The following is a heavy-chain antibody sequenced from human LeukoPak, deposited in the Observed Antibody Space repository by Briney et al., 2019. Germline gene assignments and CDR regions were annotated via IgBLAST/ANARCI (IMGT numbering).Heavy chain of an antibody. CDR2: INPSGGST. CDR1: GYTFTSYY. CDR3: AREEELGYCSSTGCYKGAFDY. J-gene: IGHJ4*02. D-gene: IGHD2-2*02. Sequence: ASVKVSCKASGYTFTSYYIHWVRQAPGQGLEWMGIINPSGGSTSYAQKFQGRVTMTRDMSTSTVYMELSSLRSEDTAVYYCAREEELGYCSSTGCYKGAFDYWGQGTLVTVSS. V-gene: IGHV1-46*01.